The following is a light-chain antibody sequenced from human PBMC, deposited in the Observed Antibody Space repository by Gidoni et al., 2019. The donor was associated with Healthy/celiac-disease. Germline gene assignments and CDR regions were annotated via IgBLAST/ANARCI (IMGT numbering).Light chain of an antibody. CDR1: SSNIGAGYD. V-gene: IGLV1-40*01. CDR2: GNS. Sequence: VLTQPPSVSGAPGQRVTISCTGSSSNIGAGYDVHWYQQLPGTAPKLLIYGNSNRPSGVPDRFSGSKSGTSASLAIAGLQAEDEADYYCQSYDSSLSVVFGGGTKLTVL. J-gene: IGLJ2*01. CDR3: QSYDSSLSVV.